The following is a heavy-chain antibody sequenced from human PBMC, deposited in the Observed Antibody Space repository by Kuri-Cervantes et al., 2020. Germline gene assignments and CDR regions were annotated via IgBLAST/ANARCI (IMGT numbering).Heavy chain of an antibody. CDR1: RVTSSSYE. CDR2: ITPGGDST. Sequence: GSLRRSSVASRVTSSSYEMNWVRQAPRKGLEWVSYITPGGDSTHYADSVKGRFTISRDDAKNSLYLQMRSLRAEDTAVSYCAKDAVRGQIAFGCIYYGMNVWGQGTTVTVSS. J-gene: IGHJ6*02. V-gene: IGHV3-48*03. D-gene: IGHD2-21*01. CDR3: AKDAVRGQIAFGCIYYGMNV.